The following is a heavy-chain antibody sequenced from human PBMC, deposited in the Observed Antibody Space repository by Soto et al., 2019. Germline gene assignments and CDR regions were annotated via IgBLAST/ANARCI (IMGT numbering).Heavy chain of an antibody. CDR1: GFIFSNYG. Sequence: QVQLVESGGGVVQPGRSLRLSCAASGFIFSNYGMHWVRQAPGKGLEWVAVIWYDGSIEYYADSVKGRFTISRDNSKNTLYLQMNRLRAEDTAVYYCARDNDYSSGWFSLSHCFDYWGQGTLVAVSS. J-gene: IGHJ4*02. CDR2: IWYDGSIE. D-gene: IGHD6-19*01. V-gene: IGHV3-33*01. CDR3: ARDNDYSSGWFSLSHCFDY.